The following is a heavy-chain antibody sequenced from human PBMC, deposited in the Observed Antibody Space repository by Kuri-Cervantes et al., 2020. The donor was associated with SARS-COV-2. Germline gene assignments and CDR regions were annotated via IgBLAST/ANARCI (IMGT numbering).Heavy chain of an antibody. J-gene: IGHJ4*02. CDR3: ARDQLVPSPHFDY. D-gene: IGHD1-1*01. Sequence: ASVKVSCKASGGTFSNAIISWVRQAPGQGLEWMGWISAYNGNTKYAQKLQGRVTMTTETSTSTAYMELRSLRSEDTAIYYCARDQLVPSPHFDYWGQGTLVTVSS. CDR1: GGTFSNAI. CDR2: ISAYNGNT. V-gene: IGHV1-18*01.